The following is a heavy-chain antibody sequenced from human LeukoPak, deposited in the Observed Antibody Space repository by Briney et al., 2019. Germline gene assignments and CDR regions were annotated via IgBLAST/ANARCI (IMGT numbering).Heavy chain of an antibody. Sequence: KPSETLSLTCAVYGGSFSGYYWSWIRQPPGKGLEWIGEINHSGSTNYNPSLKSRVTISVDTSKNQFSLKLSSVTAADTAVYYCARGSGPHYWYYYYGMDVWGQGTTVTVSS. J-gene: IGHJ6*02. CDR2: INHSGST. V-gene: IGHV4-34*01. D-gene: IGHD2-8*02. CDR3: ARGSGPHYWYYYYGMDV. CDR1: GGSFSGYY.